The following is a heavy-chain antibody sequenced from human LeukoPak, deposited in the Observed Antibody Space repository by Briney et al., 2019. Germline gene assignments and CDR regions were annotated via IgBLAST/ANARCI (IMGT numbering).Heavy chain of an antibody. Sequence: PRRSLRLSCAASGFTFSSYAMHWVRQAPGKGLEWVAVISYDGSNKYYADSVKGRFTISRDNSKNTLYLQMNSLRSEDTAVYYCARAMVTSINWFDPWGQGTLVTVSS. V-gene: IGHV3-30-3*01. CDR2: ISYDGSNK. J-gene: IGHJ5*02. CDR1: GFTFSSYA. CDR3: ARAMVTSINWFDP. D-gene: IGHD5-18*01.